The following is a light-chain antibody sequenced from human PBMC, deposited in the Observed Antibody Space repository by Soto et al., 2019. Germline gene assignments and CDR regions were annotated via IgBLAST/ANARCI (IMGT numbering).Light chain of an antibody. CDR3: ASYASSNTVL. V-gene: IGLV2-14*03. CDR1: SSDIGGYNY. Sequence: QSALTQPASVSGSPGQSITISCTGTSSDIGGYNYVSWYQQHPGKAPKLMIYDVSDRPSGVSNRFSGSKSGNTAALTISGRQAADEAEYSCASYASSNTVLFGGGTKLTVL. CDR2: DVS. J-gene: IGLJ2*01.